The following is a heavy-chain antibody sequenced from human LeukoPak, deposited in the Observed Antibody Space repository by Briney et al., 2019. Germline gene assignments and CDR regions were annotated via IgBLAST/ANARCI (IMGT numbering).Heavy chain of an antibody. J-gene: IGHJ5*02. CDR1: GGSISGYY. CDR3: ARRGGSSWYFHWFDP. Sequence: PSETLSLTCTVSGGSISGYYWSWIRQPPGKGLEWIGGINHSGSTNYNPSLKSRVTISVDTSKNQFSLKLSSVTAADTAVYYCARRGGSSWYFHWFDPWGQGTLVTVSS. D-gene: IGHD6-13*01. V-gene: IGHV4-34*01. CDR2: INHSGST.